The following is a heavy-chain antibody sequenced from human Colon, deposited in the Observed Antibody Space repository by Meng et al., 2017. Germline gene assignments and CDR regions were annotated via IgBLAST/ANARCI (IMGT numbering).Heavy chain of an antibody. CDR1: WAPVSSDSHD. J-gene: IGHJ5*02. Sequence: ESGPSRVRPWETPSLAWTVSWAPVSSDSHDWAWIRQSRGKGLEWIGYLYYTGHPNYVPSLASRVSMSLDTSKNHFSLHLTSVTAADTAIYYCARVNGDFDEAWFDPWGQGTLVTVSS. CDR2: LYYTGHP. CDR3: ARVNGDFDEAWFDP. D-gene: IGHD4-17*01. V-gene: IGHV4-61*03.